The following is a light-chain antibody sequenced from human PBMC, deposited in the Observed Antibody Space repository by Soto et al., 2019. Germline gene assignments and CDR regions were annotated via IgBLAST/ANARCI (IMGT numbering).Light chain of an antibody. CDR1: HSVSTY. V-gene: IGKV3-11*01. Sequence: EIVLTQSPAALSLSPGERATLSCRASHSVSTYLAWYQQQPGQAPRLLSYDASNRATGIPARFSGSGSGTDFPLTISSLEPEDFAVFYCQQRTNWPPPFIFGQGTRLEI. CDR3: QQRTNWPPPFI. J-gene: IGKJ5*01. CDR2: DAS.